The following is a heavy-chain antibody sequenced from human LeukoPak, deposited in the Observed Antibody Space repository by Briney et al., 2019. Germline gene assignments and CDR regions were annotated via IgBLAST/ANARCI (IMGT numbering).Heavy chain of an antibody. CDR1: GGSISSYH. CDR2: IYYSGST. CDR3: ARGGITMVRGVSYYFDY. D-gene: IGHD3-10*01. Sequence: PSETLSLTCTVSGGSISSYHWSWIRQPPGKGLECIGYIYYSGSTHYNPSLKSRVTISVDTSKNQFSLKLSSVTAADTAVYYCARGGITMVRGVSYYFDYWGQGTLVTVSS. J-gene: IGHJ4*02. V-gene: IGHV4-59*08.